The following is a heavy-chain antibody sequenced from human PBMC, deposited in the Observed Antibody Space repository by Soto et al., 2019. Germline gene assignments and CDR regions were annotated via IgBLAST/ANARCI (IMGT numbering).Heavy chain of an antibody. CDR1: GFTFSRYY. Sequence: PGESLRLSCXASGFTFSRYYMNWVRQAPGKGLEWVSSISTTSTYTHYADSLKGRFTISRDNAKKLLYLQMDSLRAEDTAVYYCARDDGLSSTNVKAFDIWGQGTKVTVSS. CDR3: ARDDGLSSTNVKAFDI. CDR2: ISTTSTYT. J-gene: IGHJ3*02. D-gene: IGHD2-2*01. V-gene: IGHV3-21*01.